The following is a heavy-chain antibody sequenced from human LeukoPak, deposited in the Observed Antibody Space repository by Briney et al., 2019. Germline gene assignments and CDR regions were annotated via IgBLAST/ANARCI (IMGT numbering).Heavy chain of an antibody. CDR2: IYYSGST. V-gene: IGHV4-59*08. CDR1: GGSPSRDY. CDR3: ARLPGIAAV. J-gene: IGHJ1*01. Sequence: KPSETPSLTCTVSGGSPSRDYWAWIRQPPGKSLEWIGYIYYSGSTTYNPSLKSRVTISIDTSKNRFSLNLTSVTAADTAVYYCARLPGIAAVWGQGTLVIVSS. D-gene: IGHD6-13*01.